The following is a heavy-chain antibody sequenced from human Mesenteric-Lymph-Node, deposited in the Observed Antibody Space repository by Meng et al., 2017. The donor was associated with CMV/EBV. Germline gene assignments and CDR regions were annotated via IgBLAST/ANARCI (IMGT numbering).Heavy chain of an antibody. CDR1: GYTFTSYG. Sequence: ASVKVSCKASGYTFTSYGISWVRQAPGQGLEWMGWISAYNGNTNYAQKFQGRVTITTDESTSTAYMELSSLRSEDTAVYYCAREGKDSSSSGWGQGTLVTVSS. CDR2: ISAYNGNT. D-gene: IGHD6-6*01. J-gene: IGHJ4*02. V-gene: IGHV1-18*01. CDR3: AREGKDSSSSG.